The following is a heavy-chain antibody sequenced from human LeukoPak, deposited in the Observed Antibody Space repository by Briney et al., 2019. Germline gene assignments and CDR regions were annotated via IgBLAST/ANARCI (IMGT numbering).Heavy chain of an antibody. D-gene: IGHD4-17*01. CDR2: ISNNGDHT. V-gene: IGHV3-64D*09. J-gene: IGHJ4*02. Sequence: GGSLRLSCSASGFSFSICSMHWVRQAPGKGLEYVSAISNNGDHTNYADSVKGRFTISRDNSKNTLYLQMSSLRAEDTAVYYCVKATVTSSYFDYFDSWGQGTRVTVSS. CDR1: GFSFSICS. CDR3: VKATVTSSYFDYFDS.